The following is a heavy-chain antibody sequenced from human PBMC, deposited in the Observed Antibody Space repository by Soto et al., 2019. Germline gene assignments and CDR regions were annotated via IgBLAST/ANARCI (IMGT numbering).Heavy chain of an antibody. Sequence: QLQLQESGSGLVKPSQTLSLTCAVSGGSISSGGYSWSWIRQPPGKGLEWIGYIYHSGSTYYNPSLEGRVTMSVARSKNQCSLKLSSVTAADTAVYYCAAGGGLPRYYWGQGTLVTVSS. CDR3: AAGGGLPRYY. CDR2: IYHSGST. CDR1: GGSISSGGYS. D-gene: IGHD5-12*01. J-gene: IGHJ4*02. V-gene: IGHV4-30-2*01.